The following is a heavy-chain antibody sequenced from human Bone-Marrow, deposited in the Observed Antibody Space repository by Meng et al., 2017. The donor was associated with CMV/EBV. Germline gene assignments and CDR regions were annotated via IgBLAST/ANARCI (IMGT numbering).Heavy chain of an antibody. V-gene: IGHV4-61*01. CDR3: ARVRRGSGSYFGFDY. J-gene: IGHJ4*02. Sequence: GGTVSSGSYYWSWIRQPAGKGLEWIGYIYYSGSTNYSPSLKSRVTISVDTSKNQFSLKLSSVTAADTAVYYCARVRRGSGSYFGFDYWGQGTLVTVSS. CDR2: IYYSGST. D-gene: IGHD3-10*01. CDR1: GGTVSSGSYY.